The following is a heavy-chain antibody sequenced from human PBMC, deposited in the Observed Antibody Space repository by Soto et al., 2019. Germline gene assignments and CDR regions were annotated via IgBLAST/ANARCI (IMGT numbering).Heavy chain of an antibody. D-gene: IGHD3-16*01. CDR2: IYYSGST. J-gene: IGHJ5*02. CDR1: GGSISSYY. CDR3: ASTPQLLFWGWFDP. Sequence: SETLSLTCTVSGGSISSYYWSWIRQPPGKGLEWIGYIYYSGSTNYNPSLKSRFTISVDTSKNQFSLKLSSVTAADTAVYYCASTPQLLFWGWFDPWGQGTLVTVSS. V-gene: IGHV4-59*01.